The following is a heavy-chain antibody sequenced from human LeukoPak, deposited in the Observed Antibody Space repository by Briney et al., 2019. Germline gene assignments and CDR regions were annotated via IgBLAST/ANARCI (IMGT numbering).Heavy chain of an antibody. CDR1: GFTFTGHN. D-gene: IGHD5-24*01. CDR3: AREEIRSWFDP. Sequence: GGSLRLSCAASGFTFTGHNMNWVRQAPGKGLEWVSFVSISSGTIYYADSVKGRFSISRDNAKSSLDLQMNSLRAEDTAVYYCAREEIRSWFDPWGQGTLVTVSS. J-gene: IGHJ5*02. CDR2: VSISSGTI. V-gene: IGHV3-48*04.